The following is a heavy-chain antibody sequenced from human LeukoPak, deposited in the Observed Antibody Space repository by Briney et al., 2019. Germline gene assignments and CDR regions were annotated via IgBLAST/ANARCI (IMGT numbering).Heavy chain of an antibody. CDR1: GFTFSSYS. Sequence: GGSLRLSCAASGFTFSSYSMNWVRQAPGKGLEWVSSIGSSSSYIYYADSVKGRFTISRDNAKNSLYLQMNSLRAEDTAVYYCARSSSVGYYYYYGMDVWGQGTTVTVSS. J-gene: IGHJ6*02. V-gene: IGHV3-21*01. D-gene: IGHD5/OR15-5a*01. CDR2: IGSSSSYI. CDR3: ARSSSVGYYYYYGMDV.